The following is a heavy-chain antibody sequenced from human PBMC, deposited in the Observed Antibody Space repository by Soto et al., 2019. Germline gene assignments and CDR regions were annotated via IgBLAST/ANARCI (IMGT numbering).Heavy chain of an antibody. CDR1: GFTFSSYS. J-gene: IGHJ6*02. CDR3: TVAYGLDV. CDR2: IKEDGSEK. Sequence: PGGSLILSCATSGFTFSSYSMSWVRQAPGKGLEWVANIKEDGSEKYYVDSVKGRFNISRDNAKNSLYLQMNSLRAEDTAVYYCTVAYGLDVWGQGTTVTVSS. V-gene: IGHV3-7*01. D-gene: IGHD2-15*01.